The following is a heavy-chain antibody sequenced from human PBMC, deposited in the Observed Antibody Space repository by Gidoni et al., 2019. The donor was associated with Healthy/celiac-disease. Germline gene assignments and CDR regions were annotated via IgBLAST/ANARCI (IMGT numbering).Heavy chain of an antibody. V-gene: IGHV1-46*01. D-gene: IGHD2-15*01. CDR2: INPSGGST. CDR3: ARAGYCSGGSCYSFSAVAGEGWDY. J-gene: IGHJ4*02. CDR1: GYTFTSYY. Sequence: QVQLVQSGAEVKKPGASVKVSCKASGYTFTSYYMHWVRQAPGQGLEWMGIINPSGGSTSYAQKFQGRVTMTRDTSTSTVYMELSSMRSEDTAVYYCARAGYCSGGSCYSFSAVAGEGWDYWGQGNLVTVSS.